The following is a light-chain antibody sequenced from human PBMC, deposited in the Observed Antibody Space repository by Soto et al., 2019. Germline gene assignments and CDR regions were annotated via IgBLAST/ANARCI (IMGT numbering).Light chain of an antibody. J-gene: IGKJ3*01. CDR1: QNINTY. Sequence: DIQMTQSPSSLSASVRDRVTITCRASQNINTYLNWYQQKPGKAPKLLIFAASSLQSGVPSRFSGSGSRTDFTLTISSLQPEDFATYYCQQSSTAPFTFGPGTKVDIK. CDR3: QQSSTAPFT. CDR2: AAS. V-gene: IGKV1-39*01.